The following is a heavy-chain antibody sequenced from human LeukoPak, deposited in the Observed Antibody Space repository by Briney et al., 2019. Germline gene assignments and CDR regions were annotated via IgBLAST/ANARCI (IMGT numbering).Heavy chain of an antibody. D-gene: IGHD6-19*01. V-gene: IGHV3-53*01. CDR3: ARASSGWYQGDDAFDI. J-gene: IGHJ3*02. CDR1: GFTVSSNY. CDR2: IYSGGST. Sequence: PGGSLRLSCAASGFTVSSNYMSWVRQAPGKGLEWVSVIYSGGSTYYADSVKGRFTISRDNSKNTLYLQMNSLRAEDTAVYYCARASSGWYQGDDAFDIWGQGTMVTVSS.